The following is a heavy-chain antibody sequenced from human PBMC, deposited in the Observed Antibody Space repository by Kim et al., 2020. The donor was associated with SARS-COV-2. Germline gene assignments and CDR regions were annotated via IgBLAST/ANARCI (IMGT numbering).Heavy chain of an antibody. CDR3: ARGPRVATNDAFDI. Sequence: AQKFQGRVTITANESTSTAYMELGSLRSEDTAVYYCARGPRVATNDAFDIWGQGTMVTVSS. V-gene: IGHV1-69*01. J-gene: IGHJ3*02. D-gene: IGHD5-12*01.